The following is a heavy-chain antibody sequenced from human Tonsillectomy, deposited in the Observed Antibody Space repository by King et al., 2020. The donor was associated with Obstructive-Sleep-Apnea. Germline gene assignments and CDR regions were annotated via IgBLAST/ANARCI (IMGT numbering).Heavy chain of an antibody. J-gene: IGHJ4*02. D-gene: IGHD2-21*02. V-gene: IGHV5-10-1*01. CDR1: GYSFTSYW. CDR2: IDPSDFYT. Sequence: QLVQSGAEVKKPGESLRISCQGSGYSFTSYWISWVRQMPGKGLEWMGRIDPSDFYTNYSPSFQGPVTISADKSISTAYLQWSSLKAADTAMYYCARHHRDCGGDCYSWAWDYWGQGSLIAVSS. CDR3: ARHHRDCGGDCYSWAWDY.